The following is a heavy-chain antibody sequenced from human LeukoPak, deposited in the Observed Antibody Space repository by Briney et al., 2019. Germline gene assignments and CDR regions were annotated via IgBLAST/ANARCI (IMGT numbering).Heavy chain of an antibody. CDR1: GFTFSSYE. CDR3: ARRTVAGPFDY. CDR2: ISSSGNTI. Sequence: GGSLRLSCAASGFTFSSYEMDWVRQAPGKGLEWISHISSSGNTIYHADSVKGRFTISRDNAENSLYLQMNSLRAEDTAVYYCARRTVAGPFDYWGQGTLVTVSS. V-gene: IGHV3-48*03. D-gene: IGHD6-19*01. J-gene: IGHJ4*02.